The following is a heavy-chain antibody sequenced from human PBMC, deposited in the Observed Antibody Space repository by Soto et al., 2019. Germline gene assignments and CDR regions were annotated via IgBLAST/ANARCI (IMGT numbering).Heavy chain of an antibody. V-gene: IGHV3-48*03. Sequence: EVQLAESGGGLVQPGGSLRLSCAASGFQFSSYEMNWVRQAPGKGLEWVAHISHSGATIFYTDSVKGRFTISRDNTNNSLSLAMNSLRADDTAIYYCARGAFWYTTSTTDDAFDVWGQGTVVTVSS. D-gene: IGHD6-6*01. J-gene: IGHJ3*01. CDR2: ISHSGATI. CDR3: ARGAFWYTTSTTDDAFDV. CDR1: GFQFSSYE.